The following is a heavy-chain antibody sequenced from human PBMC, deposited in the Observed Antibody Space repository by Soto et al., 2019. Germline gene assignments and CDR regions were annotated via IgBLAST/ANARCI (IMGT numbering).Heavy chain of an antibody. V-gene: IGHV4-31*03. J-gene: IGHJ4*02. CDR2: IYYSGST. CDR1: GGSISSGGYY. CDR3: ARGESYAWELQRN. Sequence: PSETLSLTCTVSGGSISSGGYYWSWIRQHPGKGQEWIGYIYYSGSTYYNPSLTSRVTISVDTSNNQFSLKLSSVTAADTAVYHCARGESYAWELQRNWGQGTVVTVSS. D-gene: IGHD3-10*01.